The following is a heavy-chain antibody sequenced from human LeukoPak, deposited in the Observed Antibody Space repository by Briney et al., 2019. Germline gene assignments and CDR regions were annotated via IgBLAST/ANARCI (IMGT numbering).Heavy chain of an antibody. V-gene: IGHV4-30-2*01. CDR1: GGSISSGGYY. CDR2: IYHSGST. CDR3: ARGGYSSSHHIDY. Sequence: SQTLSLTCTVSGGSISSGGYYWSWIRQPPGRDLAWLGYIYHSGSTYYNPSLKSRVTISVDRSKNQFSLKLSSVTAADTAVYYCARGGYSSSHHIDYWGQGTLVTVSS. D-gene: IGHD6-13*01. J-gene: IGHJ4*02.